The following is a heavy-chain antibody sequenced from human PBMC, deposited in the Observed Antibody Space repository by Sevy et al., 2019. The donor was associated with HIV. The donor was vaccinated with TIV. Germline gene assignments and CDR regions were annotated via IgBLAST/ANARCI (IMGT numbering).Heavy chain of an antibody. D-gene: IGHD2-8*01. V-gene: IGHV1-69*04. CDR1: GGTFSSYA. J-gene: IGHJ4*02. Sequence: ASLKVSCKASGGTFSSYAISWVRQAPGQGLEWMGRIIPILGIANYAQKFQGRVTITADKSTSTAYMELSSLRSEDTAVYYCARLAVSSDCTNGVCPKYYFDYWGQGTLVTVSS. CDR3: ARLAVSSDCTNGVCPKYYFDY. CDR2: IIPILGIA.